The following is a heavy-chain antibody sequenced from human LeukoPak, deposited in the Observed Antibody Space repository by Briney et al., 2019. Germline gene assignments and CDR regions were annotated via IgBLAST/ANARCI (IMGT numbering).Heavy chain of an antibody. J-gene: IGHJ4*02. CDR2: ISSSSSTI. CDR1: GFTFSSYE. CDR3: ARPYYYDSSGYYLNY. Sequence: GGSLRLSCAASGFTFSSYEMNWVRQAPGKGLEWVSYISSSSSTIYYADSVKGRFTISRDNAKNSLYLQMNSLRAEDTAVYYCARPYYYDSSGYYLNYWGQGTLVTVSS. V-gene: IGHV3-48*01. D-gene: IGHD3-22*01.